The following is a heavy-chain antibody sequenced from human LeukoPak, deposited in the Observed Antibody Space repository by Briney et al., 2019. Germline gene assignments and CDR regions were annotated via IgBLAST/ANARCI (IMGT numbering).Heavy chain of an antibody. J-gene: IGHJ4*02. CDR3: SSYYYYSTGYYYALRD. CDR1: AYTFTRYY. V-gene: IGHV1-46*01. CDR2: ISPSGSST. D-gene: IGHD3-22*01. Sequence: ASVKVSCKTSAYTFTRYYTHWVRQAPGHGLEWMGVISPSGSSTTYAQKFQGRVTMTMDTSTTTVYMELSSLRSEATAVYYCSSYYYYSTGYYYALRDWGQGTLVTVSS.